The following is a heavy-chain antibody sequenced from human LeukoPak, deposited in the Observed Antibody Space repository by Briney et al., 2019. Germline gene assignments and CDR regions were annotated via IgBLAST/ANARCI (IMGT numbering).Heavy chain of an antibody. CDR1: GFTFDDYA. V-gene: IGHV3-9*01. J-gene: IGHJ4*02. CDR2: ISWNSGSI. D-gene: IGHD4-11*01. Sequence: GRSLRLSCAASGFTFDDYAMHWVRQAPGKGLEWVSGISWNSGSIGYADSVKGRFTISRDNAKNSLYLQMNSLRAEDTALYYCAKGGMTTVTTLDYWGQGTLVTVSS. CDR3: AKGGMTTVTTLDY.